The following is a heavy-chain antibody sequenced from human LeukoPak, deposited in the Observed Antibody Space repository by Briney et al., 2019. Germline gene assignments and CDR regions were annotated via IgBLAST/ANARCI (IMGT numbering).Heavy chain of an antibody. CDR1: GGSFSGYY. J-gene: IGHJ2*01. V-gene: IGHV4-34*01. Sequence: PPETLSLTCAVYGGSFSGYYWSWVRQPPGKGLEWIGEINHSGSTNYNPSLKSRVTISVDTSKNQFSLKLSSVTAADTAVYYCARGKKYSSSSGWYFDLWGRGTLVTVSS. D-gene: IGHD6-6*01. CDR3: ARGKKYSSSSGWYFDL. CDR2: INHSGST.